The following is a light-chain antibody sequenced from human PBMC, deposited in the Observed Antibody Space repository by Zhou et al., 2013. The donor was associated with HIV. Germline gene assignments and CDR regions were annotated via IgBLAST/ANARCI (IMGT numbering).Light chain of an antibody. CDR3: QQYNSYPCS. Sequence: ILLTQSPTSLSASVGDRVTITCQGRQVYLNWYQQKRGRPPKLLLYDGSRLASGVPSRFSGSASGTAFTLTISSLQPDDFATYFCQQYNSYPCSFGQGTKLEIK. CDR1: QVY. V-gene: IGKV1-5*01. J-gene: IGKJ2*04. CDR2: DGS.